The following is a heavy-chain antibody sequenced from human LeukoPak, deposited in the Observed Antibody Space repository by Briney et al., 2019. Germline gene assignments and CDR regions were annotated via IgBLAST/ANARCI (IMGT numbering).Heavy chain of an antibody. D-gene: IGHD6-19*01. CDR2: ISGSGGST. CDR3: ARTGFLRFWGLTDYKYSSGWNYGMDV. V-gene: IGHV3-23*01. J-gene: IGHJ6*02. CDR1: GFTFSSYA. Sequence: GGSLRLSCAASGFTFSSYAMSWVRQAPGKGLEWVSAISGSGGSTYYADSVKGRFTISRDNSKNTLYLQMNSLRAEDTAVYYCARTGFLRFWGLTDYKYSSGWNYGMDVWGQGTTVTVSS.